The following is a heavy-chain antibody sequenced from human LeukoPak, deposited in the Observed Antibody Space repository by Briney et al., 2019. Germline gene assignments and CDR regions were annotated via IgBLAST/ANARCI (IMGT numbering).Heavy chain of an antibody. V-gene: IGHV1-8*01. Sequence: GASVKVSCKASGHTFTSHDINWVRQATGLGLEWLGWMSPKSGNTGYAQKFQGRVTMTRDTSISTVYMELSSLRFDDTAVYFCTREKDCADGICYEDWGQGTLVTVSS. J-gene: IGHJ4*02. CDR2: MSPKSGNT. D-gene: IGHD2-8*01. CDR1: GHTFTSHD. CDR3: TREKDCADGICYED.